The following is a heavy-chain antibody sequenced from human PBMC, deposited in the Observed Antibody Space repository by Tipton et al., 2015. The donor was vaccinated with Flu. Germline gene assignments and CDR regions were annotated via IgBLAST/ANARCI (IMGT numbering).Heavy chain of an antibody. D-gene: IGHD2/OR15-2a*01. V-gene: IGHV4-38-2*02. J-gene: IGHJ5*01. CDR3: ARDRWEYIRGFDS. CDR1: GDSIGSRYF. Sequence: TLSLTCSVSGDSIGSRYFWGWIRRPPGKGLEWIGNVHQTGSTYYNPSLRSRVTIAVDRPKNQFSLRLTSVTAADTAVYYCARDRWEYIRGFDSWGQGTLVTVSP. CDR2: VHQTGST.